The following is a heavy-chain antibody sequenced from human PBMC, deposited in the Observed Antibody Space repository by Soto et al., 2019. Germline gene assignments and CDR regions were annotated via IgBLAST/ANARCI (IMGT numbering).Heavy chain of an antibody. CDR2: IKSQASGGTI. V-gene: IGHV3-15*07. D-gene: IGHD2-21*01. CDR3: THLLSLAHPYSYL. Sequence: SGGSLRLSCAASGFTFSSYGMHWVRQAPGKRLEWVGRIKSQASGGTIDYAAPVKGRFTISRDDSKNTVYLQMDSLKTEDTAVYYCTHLLSLAHPYSYLWGQGTQVTVSS. J-gene: IGHJ4*02. CDR1: GFTFSSYG.